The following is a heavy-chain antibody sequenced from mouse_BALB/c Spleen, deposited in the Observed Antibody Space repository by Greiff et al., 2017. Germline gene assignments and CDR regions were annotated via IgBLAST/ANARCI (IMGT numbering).Heavy chain of an antibody. V-gene: IGHV2-2*02. CDR1: GFSLTSYG. D-gene: IGHD1-1*01. J-gene: IGHJ1*01. CDR2: IWSGGST. Sequence: VQLMESGPGLVQPSQSLSITCTVSGFSLTSYGVYWVRQSPGKGLEWLGVIWSGGSTDYNAAFISRLSISKDNSKSQVFFKMNILQANDTAIYYCARNSGDYYGSNWYFDVWGAGTTVTVSS. CDR3: ARNSGDYYGSNWYFDV.